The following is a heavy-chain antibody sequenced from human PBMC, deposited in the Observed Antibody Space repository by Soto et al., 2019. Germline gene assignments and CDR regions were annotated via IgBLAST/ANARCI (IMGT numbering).Heavy chain of an antibody. Sequence: GSLRLSCAASGFTFSSYWMHWVRQAPGKGLVWVSRINSDGSSTSYADSVKGRFTISRDNAKNTLYLQMNSLRAEDTAVYYCARRGYSSSWYETPVGIWGQGTMVTVSS. J-gene: IGHJ3*02. D-gene: IGHD6-13*01. CDR3: ARRGYSSSWYETPVGI. CDR2: INSDGSST. V-gene: IGHV3-74*01. CDR1: GFTFSSYW.